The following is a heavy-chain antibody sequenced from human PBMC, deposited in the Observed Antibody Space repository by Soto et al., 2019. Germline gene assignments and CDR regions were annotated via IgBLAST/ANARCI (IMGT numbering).Heavy chain of an antibody. J-gene: IGHJ4*02. D-gene: IGHD3-22*01. CDR2: ISGSGGST. V-gene: IGHV3-23*01. CDR1: GFTFSSYA. CDR3: AKDQWDYDSSGYQPH. Sequence: EVQLLESGGGLVQPGGSLRLSCAASGFTFSSYAMSWVRQAPGKGLEWVSAISGSGGSTYYADSVKGRFTIPRDNSKNRLYLQMNSLRAEDTAVYYCAKDQWDYDSSGYQPHWGQGSLVTVS.